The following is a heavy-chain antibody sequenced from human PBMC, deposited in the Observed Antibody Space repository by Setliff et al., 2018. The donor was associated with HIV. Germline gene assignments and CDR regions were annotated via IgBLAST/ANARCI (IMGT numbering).Heavy chain of an antibody. V-gene: IGHV4-28*01. CDR1: GGSISSNNW. D-gene: IGHD3-22*01. CDR3: AIVTELDYYGGSGPTHLLFDS. CDR2: IYYGGST. J-gene: IGHJ4*02. Sequence: SETLSLTCTVSGGSISSNNWWGWIRQPPGKGLEWIGYIYYGGSTTYTPSLKSRITISVDTSKNQLSLKLSSVTAADTAVYYCAIVTELDYYGGSGPTHLLFDSWGQGTLVTVSS.